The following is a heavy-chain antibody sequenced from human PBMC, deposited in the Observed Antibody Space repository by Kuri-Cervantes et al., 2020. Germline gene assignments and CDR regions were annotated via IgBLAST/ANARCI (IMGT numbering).Heavy chain of an antibody. J-gene: IGHJ4*02. CDR1: GFTFSSYW. CDR2: IKQDGSEK. Sequence: VGSLRLSCAASGFTFSSYWMSWVRQAPGKGLEWVANIKQDGSEKYYVDSVKGRFTISRDNAKNSLYLQMNSLRAEDTAVYYCARDGRYSSGWYLDYWGQGTLVTVSS. CDR3: ARDGRYSSGWYLDY. D-gene: IGHD6-19*01. V-gene: IGHV3-7*01.